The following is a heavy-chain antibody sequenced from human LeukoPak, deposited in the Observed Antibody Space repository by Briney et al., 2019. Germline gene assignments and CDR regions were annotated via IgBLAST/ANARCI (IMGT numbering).Heavy chain of an antibody. D-gene: IGHD3-16*01. V-gene: IGHV3-48*03. J-gene: IGHJ4*02. CDR1: GFTFSSYE. Sequence: GGSLRLSCAASGFTFSSYEMNWVREAPGEGLEWVSYISSSGSTIYYADSVKGRFTISRDNAKNSLYLQMNSLRAEDTAVYYCARAFYDHIGYWGQGTLVTVSS. CDR3: ARAFYDHIGY. CDR2: ISSSGSTI.